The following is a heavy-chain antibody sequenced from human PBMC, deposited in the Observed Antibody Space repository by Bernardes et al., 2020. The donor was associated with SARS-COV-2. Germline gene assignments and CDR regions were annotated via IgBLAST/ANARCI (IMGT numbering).Heavy chain of an antibody. J-gene: IGHJ4*02. CDR2: IQSGGYT. Sequence: GGSLRLSCAVSGFPVSSKYMNWVRQAPGKGLEWVSVIQSGGYTNYADSVKGRFTVSRDTSENTVSLQMNSLRAEDTAVYYCARGLRWAFDYWGQGTLVSVSS. D-gene: IGHD4-17*01. V-gene: IGHV3-53*01. CDR3: ARGLRWAFDY. CDR1: GFPVSSKY.